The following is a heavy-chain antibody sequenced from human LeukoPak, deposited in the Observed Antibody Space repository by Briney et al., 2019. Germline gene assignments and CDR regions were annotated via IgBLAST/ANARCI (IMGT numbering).Heavy chain of an antibody. CDR3: ARDWVYKIDY. CDR1: GFTFSSYA. CDR2: ISYDGGNK. V-gene: IGHV3-30-3*01. Sequence: GGSLRLSCAASGFTFSSYAMHWVRQAPGKGLEWVAVISYDGGNKYYADSVKGRFTISRDNSKNTLFLQMNSLRAEDTAVYYCARDWVYKIDYWGRGTLVTVSS. J-gene: IGHJ4*02. D-gene: IGHD5-24*01.